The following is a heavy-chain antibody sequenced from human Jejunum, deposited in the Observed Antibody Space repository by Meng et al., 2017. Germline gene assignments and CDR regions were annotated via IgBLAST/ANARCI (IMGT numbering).Heavy chain of an antibody. J-gene: IGHJ4*02. D-gene: IGHD4-17*01. CDR1: GFAVSTSGVV. CDR2: IYWNDDK. CDR3: AHRTTVTHVDY. V-gene: IGHV2-5*01. Sequence: HIPLKESGPTLVEPTQTLTLTCTVSGFAVSTSGVVVGWVHQPPGKALEWLAFIYWNDDKRYSPSLKSRLTITKDTSKNQVVLTMPNMDPVDTATYYCAHRTTVTHVDYWGQGTLVTVSS.